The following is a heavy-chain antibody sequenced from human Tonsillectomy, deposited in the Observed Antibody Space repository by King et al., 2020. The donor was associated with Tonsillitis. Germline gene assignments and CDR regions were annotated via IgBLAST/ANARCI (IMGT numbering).Heavy chain of an antibody. J-gene: IGHJ4*02. CDR3: ARASSYFDY. Sequence: QLQESGPGLVKPSETLSLTCTVSGGSISTYYWSWIRHPPGKGLEWIGFIHYSGSTNFNPSLKSRVTISVDPSKNQFSLRLSSVTAADTAVYYCARASSYFDYWGQGTLVTVSS. CDR1: GGSISTYY. CDR2: IHYSGST. V-gene: IGHV4-59*01.